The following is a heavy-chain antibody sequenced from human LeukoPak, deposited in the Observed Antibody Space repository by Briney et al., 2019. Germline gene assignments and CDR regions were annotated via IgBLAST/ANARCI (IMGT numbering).Heavy chain of an antibody. D-gene: IGHD3-16*02. CDR3: ARSHYDYVWGSYRYTPFDY. CDR1: GGFISSYY. Sequence: PSETLSLTCTVSGGFISSYYWSWIRQPPGKGLEWIGYIYYSGSTNYNPSLKSRVTISVDTSKNQFSLKLSSVTAADTAVYYCARSHYDYVWGSYRYTPFDYWGQGTLVTVSS. J-gene: IGHJ4*02. V-gene: IGHV4-59*01. CDR2: IYYSGST.